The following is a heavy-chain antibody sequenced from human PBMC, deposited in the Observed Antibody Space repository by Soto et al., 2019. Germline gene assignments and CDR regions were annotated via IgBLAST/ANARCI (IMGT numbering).Heavy chain of an antibody. CDR1: GGSITNNNW. D-gene: IGHD5-12*01. J-gene: IGHJ4*02. CDR2: MHHIGST. V-gene: IGHV4-4*02. CDR3: TKNSAYALDY. Sequence: SETLSLTCDVSGGSITNNNWWSWVRQPPGEGLEWIGEMHHIGSTNYNPSLKSRVTMSVDTSKNQFFLKLNSVTAADTAVYYFTKNSAYALDYWGQGXLVTVSS.